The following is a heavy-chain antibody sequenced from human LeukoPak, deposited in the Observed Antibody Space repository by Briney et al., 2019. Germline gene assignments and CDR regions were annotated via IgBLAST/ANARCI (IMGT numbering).Heavy chain of an antibody. CDR3: ARAYCGGDCFWYYFDY. J-gene: IGHJ4*02. D-gene: IGHD2-21*02. CDR2: INPSGGST. Sequence: ASVEVSCKASGYTFTSYYMHWVRQAPGQGLEWMGIINPSGGSTSYAQKFQGRVTMTRDTSTSTVYMELSSLRSEDTAVYYCARAYCGGDCFWYYFDYWGQGTLVTVSS. CDR1: GYTFTSYY. V-gene: IGHV1-46*01.